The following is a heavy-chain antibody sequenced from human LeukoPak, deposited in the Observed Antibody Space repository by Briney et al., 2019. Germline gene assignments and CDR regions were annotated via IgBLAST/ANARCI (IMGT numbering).Heavy chain of an antibody. Sequence: ASVKVSCKASGYTFTSYGISWVRQAPGQGLEWMGWISAYNGNTNYAQKLQGRVTMTTDTSTSTAYMELRSLRSDDTAVYYCARGAYSFWSGYYTGFDYWGQGTLVTVSS. V-gene: IGHV1-18*01. D-gene: IGHD3-3*01. CDR1: GYTFTSYG. CDR3: ARGAYSFWSGYYTGFDY. CDR2: ISAYNGNT. J-gene: IGHJ4*02.